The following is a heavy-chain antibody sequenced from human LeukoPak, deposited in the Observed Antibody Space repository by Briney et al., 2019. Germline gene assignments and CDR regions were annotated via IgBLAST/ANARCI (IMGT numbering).Heavy chain of an antibody. CDR1: GFTFTDYW. D-gene: IGHD6-13*01. CDR2: IRQDGSEK. CDR3: ARDGTAAGLYFDL. J-gene: IGHJ4*01. V-gene: IGHV3-7*01. Sequence: GGSLRLSCEVSGFTFTDYWMNGVRQAPGKGPEWVASIRQDGSEKTYVDPVKGRFTISRDNTKNSLSLQLNGLRAEDTAVYYCARDGTAAGLYFDLWGQGTLVTVSS.